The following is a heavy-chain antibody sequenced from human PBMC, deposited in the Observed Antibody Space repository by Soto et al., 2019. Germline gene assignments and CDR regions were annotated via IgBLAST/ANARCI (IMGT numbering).Heavy chain of an antibody. CDR1: GGSISSYY. V-gene: IGHV4-59*01. J-gene: IGHJ4*02. Sequence: SETLYLTCAVSGGSISSYYWSWIRQPPGKGLEWIGYIYYSGSTNYNPSLKSRVTISVDTSKNQFSLKLSSVTAADTAVYYCARESTVTTYFDYWGQGTLVTV. D-gene: IGHD4-17*01. CDR3: ARESTVTTYFDY. CDR2: IYYSGST.